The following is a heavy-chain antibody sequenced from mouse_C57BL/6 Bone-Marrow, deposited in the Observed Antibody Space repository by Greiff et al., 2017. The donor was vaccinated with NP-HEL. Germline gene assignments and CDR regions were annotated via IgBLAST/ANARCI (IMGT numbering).Heavy chain of an antibody. CDR2: INPGSGGT. CDR1: GYAFTNYL. CDR3: ARGMGYADGAWFAY. V-gene: IGHV1-54*01. Sequence: VKLMESGAELVRPGTSVKVSCKASGYAFTNYLIEWVKQRPGQGLEWIGVINPGSGGTNYNEKFKGKATLTADKSSSTAYMQLSSLTSEDSAVYFCARGMGYADGAWFAYWGQGTLVTVSA. J-gene: IGHJ3*01. D-gene: IGHD2-2*01.